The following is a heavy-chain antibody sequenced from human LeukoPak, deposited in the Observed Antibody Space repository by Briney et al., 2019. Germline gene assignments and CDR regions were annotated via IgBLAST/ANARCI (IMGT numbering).Heavy chain of an antibody. CDR3: ARVDSALSYYYYYMDV. V-gene: IGHV4-38-2*02. Sequence: SETLSLTCTVSGGSITSYYWSWIRQPPGKGLEWIGSIYHSGSTYYNPSLKSRVTISVDTSKNQFSLKLSSVTAADTAVYYCARVDSALSYYYYYMDVWGKGTTVTVSS. CDR1: GGSITSYY. J-gene: IGHJ6*03. D-gene: IGHD3-10*01. CDR2: IYHSGST.